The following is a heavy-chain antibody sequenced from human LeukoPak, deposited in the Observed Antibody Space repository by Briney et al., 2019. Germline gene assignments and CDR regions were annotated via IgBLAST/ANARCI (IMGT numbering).Heavy chain of an antibody. J-gene: IGHJ4*02. CDR3: ARLIQQENYYDSSGYPDY. CDR2: IYYSGST. Sequence: SETLSLTCAVYGGSFSGYYWSWIRQPPGKGLEWIGYIYYSGSTNYNPSLKSRVTISVDTSKNQFSLKLSSVTAADTAVYYCARLIQQENYYDSSGYPDYWGQGTLVTVSS. D-gene: IGHD3-22*01. V-gene: IGHV4-59*01. CDR1: GGSFSGYY.